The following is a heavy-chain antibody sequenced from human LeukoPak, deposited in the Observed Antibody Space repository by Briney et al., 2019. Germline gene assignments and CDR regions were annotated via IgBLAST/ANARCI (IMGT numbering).Heavy chain of an antibody. Sequence: PSETLSLTCTVSGGSISSYYWSWIRQPPGKGLEWIGYIYYSGSTNYNPSLKSRVTISVDTSKNQFSLKLSSVTAADTAVYYCAREGRYSSSWYFDYWGQGTLVTVSS. V-gene: IGHV4-59*12. D-gene: IGHD6-13*01. J-gene: IGHJ4*02. CDR2: IYYSGST. CDR1: GGSISSYY. CDR3: AREGRYSSSWYFDY.